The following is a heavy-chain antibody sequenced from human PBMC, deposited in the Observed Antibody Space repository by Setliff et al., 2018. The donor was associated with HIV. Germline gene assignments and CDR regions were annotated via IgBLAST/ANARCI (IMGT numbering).Heavy chain of an antibody. CDR3: ARDKSWITMVRGVYYYYYYMDV. D-gene: IGHD3-10*01. Sequence: WIRQPPGKGLEWVSSISSSSSYIFYADSVKGRFTISRDNAKNSLYLQMNSLRAEDTAVYYCARDKSWITMVRGVYYYYYYMDVWGKGTTVTVSS. CDR2: ISSSSSYI. J-gene: IGHJ6*03. V-gene: IGHV3-21*04.